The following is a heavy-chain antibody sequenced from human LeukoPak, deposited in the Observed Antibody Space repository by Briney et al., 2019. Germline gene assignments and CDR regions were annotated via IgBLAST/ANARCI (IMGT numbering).Heavy chain of an antibody. CDR3: AREGIRASSAFDI. V-gene: IGHV1-69*13. Sequence: ASVKVSCKASGGTFSSYAISWVRQAPGQGLEWMGGIIPIFGTANYAQKFQGRVTITADESTSTAYMELSSLRSEDTAVYYCAREGIRASSAFDIWGQGTMVTVSS. D-gene: IGHD5-18*01. CDR2: IIPIFGTA. J-gene: IGHJ3*02. CDR1: GGTFSSYA.